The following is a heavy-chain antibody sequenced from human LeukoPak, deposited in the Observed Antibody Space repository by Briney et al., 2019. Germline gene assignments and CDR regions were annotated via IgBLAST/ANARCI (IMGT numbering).Heavy chain of an antibody. CDR2: IYSGGST. D-gene: IGHD3-9*01. CDR1: GFTVSSNY. V-gene: IGHV3-66*01. CDR3: ARDLAYDILTGTYYYGMDV. Sequence: GGSLRLSCAASGFTVSSNYMSWVRQAPGKGLEWVSVIYSGGSTYYADSVKGRFTISRDNSKNTLYLQMNSLRAEDTAVYYCARDLAYDILTGTYYYGMDVWGQGTTVTVSS. J-gene: IGHJ6*02.